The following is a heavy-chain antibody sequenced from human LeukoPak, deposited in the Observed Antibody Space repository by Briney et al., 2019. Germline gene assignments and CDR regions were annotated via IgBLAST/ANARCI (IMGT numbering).Heavy chain of an antibody. CDR1: GYTFTTYA. J-gene: IGHJ4*02. V-gene: IGHV1-3*01. CDR2: ISVGDGNT. CDR3: ARGYSGVVPAAHPDF. Sequence: ASVKVSCKASGYTFTTYAMHWARQAPGQRLECMGWISVGDGNTKYSQKFQGRVTITRDTSASTAYMELTSLISEDTAVYYCARGYSGVVPAAHPDFWGQGTLVTVSS. D-gene: IGHD2-2*01.